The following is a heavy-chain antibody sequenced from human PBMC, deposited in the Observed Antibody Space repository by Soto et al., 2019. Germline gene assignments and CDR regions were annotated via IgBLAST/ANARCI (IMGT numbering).Heavy chain of an antibody. CDR3: ARARYYYGSGDY. CDR2: IKEDGSEK. Sequence: EVQVVESGGGLVQPGGSLRLSCAASGFTFSSYWMSWVRQAPGKGLEWVANIKEDGSEKNYVDSVKGQFTISRDNAKKSLYQKTNSLRAEDRAVYYCARARYYYGSGDYWGQGTLVTVSS. D-gene: IGHD3-10*01. J-gene: IGHJ4*02. CDR1: GFTFSSYW. V-gene: IGHV3-7*01.